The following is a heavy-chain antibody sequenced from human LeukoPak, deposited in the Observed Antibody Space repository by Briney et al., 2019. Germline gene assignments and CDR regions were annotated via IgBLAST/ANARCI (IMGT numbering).Heavy chain of an antibody. CDR3: TTEIHYYDSSGYYYFDY. D-gene: IGHD3-22*01. CDR2: IKSKTDGGTT. J-gene: IGHJ4*02. CDR1: GLPFRKAW. Sequence: VGSLRLYSAAAGLPFRKAWICWCRQDQEKRLEWVGRIKSKTDGGTTDYAAPVEGRFTISRDDSKNTLYLQMNSLKTEDTAVYYCTTEIHYYDSSGYYYFDYWGQGTLVTVSS. V-gene: IGHV3-15*01.